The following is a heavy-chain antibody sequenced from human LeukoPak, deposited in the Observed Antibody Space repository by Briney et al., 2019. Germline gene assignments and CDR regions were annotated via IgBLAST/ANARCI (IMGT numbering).Heavy chain of an antibody. CDR2: ISVGGAYT. Sequence: PGGSLRLSCAASGFTFSNFAVNWVRQAPGKGLEWVSGISVGGAYTYDADSVKGRFTISRDNSKNTLYLQMNSLRAVDTAVYYCAKTLYSGSYYYYYYCMDAWGKGTTVTVS. CDR3: AKTLYSGSYYYYYYCMDA. CDR1: GFTFSNFA. J-gene: IGHJ6*03. D-gene: IGHD1-26*01. V-gene: IGHV3-23*01.